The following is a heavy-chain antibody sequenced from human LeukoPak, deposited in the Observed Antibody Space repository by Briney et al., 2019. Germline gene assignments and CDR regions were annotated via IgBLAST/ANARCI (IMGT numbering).Heavy chain of an antibody. CDR1: GFTFSSFA. D-gene: IGHD2/OR15-2a*01. Sequence: GGSLRLSCSASGFTFSSFAMHWVRQAPEKGLEYVAAISRNGGSTYYADSVKGRFTISRDNSKSTLYLQMSSLRAEDTAVYLCVKDLRSDFMGVLSRYLSYWGQGTLVTVSS. CDR3: VKDLRSDFMGVLSRYLSY. V-gene: IGHV3-64D*09. CDR2: ISRNGGST. J-gene: IGHJ4*02.